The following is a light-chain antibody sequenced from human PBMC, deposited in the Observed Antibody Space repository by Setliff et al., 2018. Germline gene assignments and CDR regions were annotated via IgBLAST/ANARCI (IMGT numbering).Light chain of an antibody. CDR2: DVT. CDR1: SSDVGAYNY. J-gene: IGLJ1*01. Sequence: QSALTQPRSVSGSPGQSVTISCTGSSSDVGAYNYVSWYQQHPGKAPKLMIYDVTKRPSGVPDRFSGSKSANTASLTISGLQAEDEADYYCSSYAGNFLCVFGIGTKVTVL. CDR3: SSYAGNFLCV. V-gene: IGLV2-11*01.